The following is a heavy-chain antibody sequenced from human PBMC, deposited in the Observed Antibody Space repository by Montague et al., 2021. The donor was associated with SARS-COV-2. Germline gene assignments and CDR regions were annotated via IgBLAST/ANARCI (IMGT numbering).Heavy chain of an antibody. CDR3: ARDLDTAGGMDV. CDR2: IYSGGST. V-gene: IGHV3-66*01. J-gene: IGHJ6*02. CDR1: GITVSSNY. D-gene: IGHD5-18*01. Sequence: SLRLSCAASGITVSSNYTSWVRQAPGKGLEWVSVIYSGGSTYYADSVKGRFTISRDNSKNTLYLQMNSLRAEDTAVYYCARDLDTAGGMDVWGQGTTVTVSS.